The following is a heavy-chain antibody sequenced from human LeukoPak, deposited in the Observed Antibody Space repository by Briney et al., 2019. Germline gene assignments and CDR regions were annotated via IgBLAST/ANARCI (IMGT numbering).Heavy chain of an antibody. V-gene: IGHV3-7*03. J-gene: IGHJ5*02. CDR1: GFTFSNFW. D-gene: IGHD3-10*01. CDR2: IKPDGSET. Sequence: GGSLRLSCTASGFTFSNFWMSWVRQAPGKGLEWVANIKPDGSETSYVDSVKGRFTISRDNAQNSLYLQMIGLRADDTAVYYCARSNQYLASGSGDLWGQGTLVTVSS. CDR3: ARSNQYLASGSGDL.